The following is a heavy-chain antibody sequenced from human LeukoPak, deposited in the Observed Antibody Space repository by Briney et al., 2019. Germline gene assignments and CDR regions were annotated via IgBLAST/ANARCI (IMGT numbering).Heavy chain of an antibody. CDR3: ATEGRSIVVVITPTYAFDI. D-gene: IGHD3-22*01. V-gene: IGHV4-39*07. J-gene: IGHJ3*02. Sequence: PSETLSLTCTVSGGSISSSSYYWGWIRQPPGKGLEWIGSIYYSGSTYYNPSLKSRVTISVDTSKNQFSLKLSSVTAADTAVYYCATEGRSIVVVITPTYAFDIWGQGTMVTVSS. CDR2: IYYSGST. CDR1: GGSISSSSYY.